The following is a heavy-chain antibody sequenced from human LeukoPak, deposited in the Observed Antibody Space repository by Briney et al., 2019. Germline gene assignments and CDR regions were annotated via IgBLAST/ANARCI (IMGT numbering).Heavy chain of an antibody. D-gene: IGHD3-10*01. V-gene: IGHV3-23*01. J-gene: IGHJ3*02. CDR1: GFTFSSYA. Sequence: PGGSLRLSCAASGFTFSSYAMSWVRQAPGKGLEWVSTISGSGGTTYYADSVKGRFTISRDKSKNTLYLQMNSLRAEDTAVFYCAKNAGTSFTVHAFDIWGQGTMVTASS. CDR3: AKNAGTSFTVHAFDI. CDR2: ISGSGGTT.